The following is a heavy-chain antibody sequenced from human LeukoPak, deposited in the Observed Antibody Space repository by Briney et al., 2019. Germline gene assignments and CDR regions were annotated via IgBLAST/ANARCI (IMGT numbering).Heavy chain of an antibody. CDR1: GFTFSDYY. J-gene: IGHJ4*02. CDR3: AKPLSSGYDPGY. D-gene: IGHD5-12*01. V-gene: IGHV3-23*01. Sequence: QPGGSLRLSCAASGFTFSDYYMSWVRQAPGKGLEWVSAISGSGGSTYYADSVKGRFTISRDNSKNTLYLQMNSLRAEDTAVYYCAKPLSSGYDPGYWGQGTLVTVSS. CDR2: ISGSGGST.